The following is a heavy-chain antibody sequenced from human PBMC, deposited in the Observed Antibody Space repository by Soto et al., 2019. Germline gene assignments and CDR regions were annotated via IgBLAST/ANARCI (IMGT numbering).Heavy chain of an antibody. V-gene: IGHV3-33*03. CDR3: AKDIRLNGDRNYYYGTDV. D-gene: IGHD7-27*01. CDR1: GVTFSSYG. J-gene: IGHJ6*02. Sequence: GSLRLSCGVAGVTFSSYGMHWVRQAPGKGLEWVAVIWYDGSNKYYADSVKGRFTISRDNSKNSLYLQMNSLRTEDTALYYCAKDIRLNGDRNYYYGTDVWGQGTTLTVSS. CDR2: IWYDGSNK.